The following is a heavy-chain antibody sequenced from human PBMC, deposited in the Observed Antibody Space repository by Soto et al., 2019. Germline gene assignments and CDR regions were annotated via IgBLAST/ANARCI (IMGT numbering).Heavy chain of an antibody. J-gene: IGHJ5*02. CDR1: GGSIISGGYS. Sequence: SETLSLTCAVSGGSIISGGYSWNWIRQPPGKGLELIGYIYHSGSTLYNPSLKSRVTISVDKSKNQFSLKLSSVTAADTAVYYCARDQLEGNWFDPWGQGTLVTVSS. CDR3: ARDQLEGNWFDP. D-gene: IGHD1-1*01. V-gene: IGHV4-30-2*01. CDR2: IYHSGST.